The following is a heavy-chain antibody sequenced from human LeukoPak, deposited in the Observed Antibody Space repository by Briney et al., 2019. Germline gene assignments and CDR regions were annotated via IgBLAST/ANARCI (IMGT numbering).Heavy chain of an antibody. CDR2: ISYDGSNK. Sequence: GGSLRLSCAASGFTFSSYAMHWVRQAPGKGLEWVAVISYDGSNKYYADSVKGRFTISRDNSKNTLYLQMNSLRAEDTAVYYCACWGLPFEYYFDYWGQGTLVTVSS. CDR1: GFTFSSYA. CDR3: ACWGLPFEYYFDY. J-gene: IGHJ4*02. V-gene: IGHV3-30-3*01. D-gene: IGHD1-26*01.